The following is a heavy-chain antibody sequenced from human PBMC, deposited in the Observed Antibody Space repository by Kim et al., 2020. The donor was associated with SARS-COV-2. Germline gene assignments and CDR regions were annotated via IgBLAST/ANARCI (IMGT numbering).Heavy chain of an antibody. CDR1: GGSISSYY. CDR2: IYYSGST. CDR3: ARQSGGAAAACDY. Sequence: SETLSLTCTVSGGSISSYYWSWIRQPPGKGLEWIGYIYYSGSTNYNPSLKSRVTISVDTSKNQFSLKLSSVTAADTAVYYCARQSGGAAAACDYWGQGALVTVSS. J-gene: IGHJ4*02. V-gene: IGHV4-59*08. D-gene: IGHD6-13*01.